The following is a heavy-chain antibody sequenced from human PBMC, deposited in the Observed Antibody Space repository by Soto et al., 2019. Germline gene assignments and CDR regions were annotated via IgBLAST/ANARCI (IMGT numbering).Heavy chain of an antibody. D-gene: IGHD6-6*01. J-gene: IGHJ4*02. CDR1: GGSISSSSYY. CDR3: AAYSSSSNRFDY. Sequence: SETLSLTCTVSGGSISSSSYYWGWIRQPPGKGLEWIGSIYYSGSTYYNPSLKSRVTISVDTSKNQFSLKLSSVTAADTAVYYCAAYSSSSNRFDYWGQGTLVTVSS. V-gene: IGHV4-39*01. CDR2: IYYSGST.